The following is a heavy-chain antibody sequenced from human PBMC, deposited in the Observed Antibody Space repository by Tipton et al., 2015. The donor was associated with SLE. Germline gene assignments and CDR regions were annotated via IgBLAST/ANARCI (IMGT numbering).Heavy chain of an antibody. Sequence: TLSLTCAVYGGSFSGYYWSWIRQPPGKGLEWIGEINHSGSTNYNPSLKSRVTISVDTSKNQFSLKLSSVTAADTAVYYCARAPSTAAAGYDSYYFDYWGQGTLVTVSS. J-gene: IGHJ4*02. CDR1: GGSFSGYY. D-gene: IGHD6-13*01. CDR2: INHSGST. V-gene: IGHV4-34*01. CDR3: ARAPSTAAAGYDSYYFDY.